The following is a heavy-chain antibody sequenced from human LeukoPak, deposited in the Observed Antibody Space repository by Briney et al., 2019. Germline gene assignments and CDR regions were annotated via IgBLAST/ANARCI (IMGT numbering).Heavy chain of an antibody. Sequence: GGSLRLSCAASGFTFDNYGMTWVRQAPGKGLEWVSDINWNGGSIVYADSVKGRFTVSRDNANNSLYLQMNSLRAEDTALYYCAREKYDSSGYYTDNYYFDYWGQGTPVTVSS. J-gene: IGHJ4*02. V-gene: IGHV3-20*04. D-gene: IGHD3-22*01. CDR3: AREKYDSSGYYTDNYYFDY. CDR1: GFTFDNYG. CDR2: INWNGGSI.